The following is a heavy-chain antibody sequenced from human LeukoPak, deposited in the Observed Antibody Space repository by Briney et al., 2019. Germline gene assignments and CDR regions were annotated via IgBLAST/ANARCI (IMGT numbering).Heavy chain of an antibody. D-gene: IGHD3-10*01. CDR3: ARDSLFNYFDP. CDR1: GFTFSNYA. CDR2: ISSSGAHI. V-gene: IGHV3-21*06. Sequence: PGGSLRLSSAASGFTFSNYAMNWVRQAPGKGLGWVSSISSSGAHIYYAASVKGRFTIPRDNAKNSLFLQMNSLSADDTAVYYCARDSLFNYFDPWGQGSLVTVSS. J-gene: IGHJ5*02.